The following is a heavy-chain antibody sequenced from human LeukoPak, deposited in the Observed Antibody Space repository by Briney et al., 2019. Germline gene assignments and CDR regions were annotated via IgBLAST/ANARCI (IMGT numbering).Heavy chain of an antibody. Sequence: GASVKVSCKASGYTFTSYAMNWVRQAPGQGLEWMGWINTNTGNPTYAQGFTGRFVFSLDTSVSTAYLQISSLKAEDTPVYYCARVSDILTGYPLGYWGQGTLVTVSS. V-gene: IGHV7-4-1*02. J-gene: IGHJ4*02. CDR1: GYTFTSYA. CDR2: INTNTGNP. D-gene: IGHD3-9*01. CDR3: ARVSDILTGYPLGY.